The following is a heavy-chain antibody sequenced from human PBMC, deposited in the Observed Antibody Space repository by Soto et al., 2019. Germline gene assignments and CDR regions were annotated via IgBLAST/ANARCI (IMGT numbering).Heavy chain of an antibody. J-gene: IGHJ6*03. CDR3: AREGFGYYDILTGFSYYYYMDA. D-gene: IGHD3-9*01. V-gene: IGHV4-59*01. CDR1: GDSISVYY. CDR2: IYDSGTT. Sequence: QVQLQESGPGLVKPSETLSLTCTVSGDSISVYYWSWIRQPPGKGLEWIGYIYDSGTTNYNPSLNSRVTISVDTSKNQFSLKLSSVTAADTAVYYCAREGFGYYDILTGFSYYYYMDAWGKGTAVTVSS.